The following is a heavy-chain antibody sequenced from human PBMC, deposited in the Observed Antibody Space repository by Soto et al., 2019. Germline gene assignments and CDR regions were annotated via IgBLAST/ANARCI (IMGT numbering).Heavy chain of an antibody. V-gene: IGHV6-1*01. J-gene: IGHJ5*02. CDR1: GDSVSSTSVT. CDR3: ARGRGFDP. Sequence: QVQLQQSGPGLVQPSQTLSLTCAISGDSVSSTSVTWNWIRQSPSRGLEWLGTTFYRSKWYNDYAVSVKTRITINPDTSKNQFSLQLNSVTPEDTAVYYCARGRGFDPWGQGTLVTVSS. CDR2: TFYRSKWYN.